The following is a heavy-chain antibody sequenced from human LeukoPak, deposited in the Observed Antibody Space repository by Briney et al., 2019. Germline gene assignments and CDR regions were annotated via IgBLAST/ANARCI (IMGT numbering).Heavy chain of an antibody. CDR3: AKDQYYDILTGYYNPNPTERGGSYFDY. Sequence: QSGGSLRLSCAASGFTFSSYGMHWVCQAPGKGLEWVAFIRYDGSNKYYADSVKGRFTISRDNSKNTLYLQMNSLRAEDTAVYYCAKDQYYDILTGYYNPNPTERGGSYFDYWGQGTLVTVSS. V-gene: IGHV3-30*02. J-gene: IGHJ4*02. CDR1: GFTFSSYG. D-gene: IGHD3-9*01. CDR2: IRYDGSNK.